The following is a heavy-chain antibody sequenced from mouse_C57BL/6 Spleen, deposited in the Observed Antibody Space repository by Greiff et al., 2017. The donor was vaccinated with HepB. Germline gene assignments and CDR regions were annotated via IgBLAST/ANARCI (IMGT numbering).Heavy chain of an antibody. D-gene: IGHD3-2*02. V-gene: IGHV1-59*01. CDR3: ARSTRLQTWFAY. Sequence: QVQLQQPGAELVRPGTSVKLSCKASGYTFTSYWMHWVKQRPGQGLEWIGVIDPSDSYTNYNQKFKGKATLTVDTSSSTAYMQLSSLTSEDSAVYYCARSTRLQTWFAYWGQGTLVTVSA. CDR2: IDPSDSYT. J-gene: IGHJ3*01. CDR1: GYTFTSYW.